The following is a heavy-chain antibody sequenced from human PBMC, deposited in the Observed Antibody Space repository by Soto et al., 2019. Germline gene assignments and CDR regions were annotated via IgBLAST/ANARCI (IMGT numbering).Heavy chain of an antibody. CDR3: ARSGRVAGEHLVYYFDY. D-gene: IGHD6-19*01. V-gene: IGHV3-33*01. Sequence: GGSLRLSCAASGFTFSSYGMHWVRQAPGKGLEWVAVIWYDGSNKYYADSVKGRFTISRDNSKNTLYLQMNSLRAEDTAVYYCARSGRVAGEHLVYYFDYWGQGTLVTVSS. J-gene: IGHJ4*02. CDR2: IWYDGSNK. CDR1: GFTFSSYG.